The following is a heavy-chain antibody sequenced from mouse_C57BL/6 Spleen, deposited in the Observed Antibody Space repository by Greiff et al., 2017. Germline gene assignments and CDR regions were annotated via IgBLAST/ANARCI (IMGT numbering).Heavy chain of an antibody. CDR1: GFSLTSYG. J-gene: IGHJ1*03. CDR3: AKTGGFHWYFDV. CDR2: IWRGGST. V-gene: IGHV2-5*01. Sequence: VKLEESGPGLVQPSQSLSITCTVSGFSLTSYGVHWVRQSPGKGLEWLGVIWRGGSTDYNAAFMSRLSITKDNSKSQVFFKMNSLQADDTAIYYCAKTGGFHWYFDVWGTGTTVTVSS.